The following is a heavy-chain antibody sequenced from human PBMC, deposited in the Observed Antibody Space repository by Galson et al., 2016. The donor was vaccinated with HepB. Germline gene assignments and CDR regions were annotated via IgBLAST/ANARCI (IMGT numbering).Heavy chain of an antibody. J-gene: IGHJ4*02. CDR3: ARGLIAAAGASDY. D-gene: IGHD6-13*01. V-gene: IGHV4-34*01. Sequence: LSLTCTVNGGSLSAYYWNWIRQSPGKGLEWIGETSHTGSTNYNPSLKSRVTISMGTSKNVFSLKVNSVTAADTAVYYCARGLIAAAGASDYWGQGTLVTVSS. CDR1: GGSLSAYY. CDR2: TSHTGST.